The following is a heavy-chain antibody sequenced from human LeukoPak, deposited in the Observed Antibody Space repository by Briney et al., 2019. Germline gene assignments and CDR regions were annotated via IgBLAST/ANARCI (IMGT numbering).Heavy chain of an antibody. Sequence: SETLSLTCTVSGYSISSGYYWGWIRQPPGKGLEWIGSIYHSGSTYYNPSLKSRVTISVDTSKNQFSLKLSSVTAADTAVYYCARDRGRGYSYRGGFDYWGQGTLVTVSS. J-gene: IGHJ4*02. V-gene: IGHV4-38-2*02. CDR3: ARDRGRGYSYRGGFDY. D-gene: IGHD5-18*01. CDR2: IYHSGST. CDR1: GYSISSGYY.